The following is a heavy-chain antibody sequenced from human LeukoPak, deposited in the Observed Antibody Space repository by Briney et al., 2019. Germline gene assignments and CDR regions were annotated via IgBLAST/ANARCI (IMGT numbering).Heavy chain of an antibody. V-gene: IGHV4-61*01. CDR1: GGSISSSYY. D-gene: IGHD3-10*01. Sequence: SETLSLTCAVSGGSISSSYYWSWIRQPPGKGLEWIGYIYYSGSTNYNPSLKSRVTISVDTSKNQFSLKLSSVTAADTAVYYCAKNYYGSGSYAFDIWGQGTMVTVSS. CDR3: AKNYYGSGSYAFDI. J-gene: IGHJ3*02. CDR2: IYYSGST.